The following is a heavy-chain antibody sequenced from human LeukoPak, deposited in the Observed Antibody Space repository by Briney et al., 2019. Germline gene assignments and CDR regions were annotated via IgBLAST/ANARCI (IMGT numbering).Heavy chain of an antibody. CDR3: AAVFGSGYYYYFDY. J-gene: IGHJ4*02. V-gene: IGHV1-58*02. CDR2: IAVGSGNT. D-gene: IGHD3-22*01. CDR1: GSTFTSSS. Sequence: ASVKVSCKASGSTFTSSSMQWVRQARGQRLEWIGWIAVGSGNTNYAQKFQGRVTITRDMSTSTAYMELSSLRSEDTAVYYCAAVFGSGYYYYFDYWGRGTLVTVSS.